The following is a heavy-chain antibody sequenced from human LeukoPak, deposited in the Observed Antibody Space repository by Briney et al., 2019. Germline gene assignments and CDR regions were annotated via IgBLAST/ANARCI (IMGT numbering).Heavy chain of an antibody. J-gene: IGHJ3*02. CDR3: AGSPYYYDSSGYYNDAFDI. Sequence: ETLSLTCTVSGGSISSYYWSWIRQPAGKGLEWIGRIYTSGSTNYNPSLKSRVTMSVDTSKNQFSLKLSSVTAADTAVYYCAGSPYYYDSSGYYNDAFDIWGQGTMVTVSS. CDR2: IYTSGST. CDR1: GGSISSYY. D-gene: IGHD3-22*01. V-gene: IGHV4-4*07.